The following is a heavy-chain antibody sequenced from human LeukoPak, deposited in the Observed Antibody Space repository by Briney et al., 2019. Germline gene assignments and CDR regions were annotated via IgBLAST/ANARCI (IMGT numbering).Heavy chain of an antibody. V-gene: IGHV3-23*01. D-gene: IGHD2-2*01. CDR2: ISGSGGST. CDR3: AKEGYYCSSTSCYMDV. CDR1: GFTFSSYA. Sequence: GGSLRLSCAASGFTFSSYAMSWVRQAPGKGLEWVSAISGSGGSTYYADSVKGRFTISRDNSKNTLYLQMNSLRAEDTAVYYCAKEGYYCSSTSCYMDVWGKGTTVTVSS. J-gene: IGHJ6*04.